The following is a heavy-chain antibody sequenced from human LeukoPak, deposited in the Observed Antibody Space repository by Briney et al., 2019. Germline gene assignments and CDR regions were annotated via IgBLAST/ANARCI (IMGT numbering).Heavy chain of an antibody. J-gene: IGHJ4*02. D-gene: IGHD1-26*01. CDR1: GFIFSSYA. CDR3: AKVVGPTPYFFDY. V-gene: IGHV3-23*01. CDR2: ISTSGGST. Sequence: GGSLRLSCAASGFIFSSYAMSWVRQAPGKGLDCVSDISTSGGSTYYADSVKGRFTISRDNSKNTLYPQMNSLRAEDTAVYYCAKVVGPTPYFFDYWGQGTLVTVSS.